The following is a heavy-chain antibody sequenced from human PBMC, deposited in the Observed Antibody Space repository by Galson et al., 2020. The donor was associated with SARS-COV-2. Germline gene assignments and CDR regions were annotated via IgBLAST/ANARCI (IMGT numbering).Heavy chain of an antibody. CDR3: AGSPGAAGHFDY. Sequence: SETLYLTCTVSGGSISSGAYYWSWIRQPPGKGREWIGSIYHSGSTYYNPSLKSRVTISVDTSKNQFSLKLSSVTAADTAVYYCAGSPGAAGHFDYWGQGTLVTVSS. CDR1: GGSISSGAYY. CDR2: IYHSGST. V-gene: IGHV4-39*07. J-gene: IGHJ4*02. D-gene: IGHD6-13*01.